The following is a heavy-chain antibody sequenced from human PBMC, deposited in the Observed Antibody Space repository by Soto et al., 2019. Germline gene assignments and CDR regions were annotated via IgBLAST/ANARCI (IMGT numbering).Heavy chain of an antibody. D-gene: IGHD3-22*01. CDR2: ISKDGSEE. CDR1: GFNFGNYA. J-gene: IGHJ4*02. CDR3: AKETHSSGYGTYFDH. Sequence: VLLVESGGGLVQPGRSLRLSCAVSGFNFGNYAMHWVRQAPGKGLEWVAVISKDGSEEYYADSVKGRFTVSRDNSRNTLYLQVNSLRTEDTAVYYCAKETHSSGYGTYFDHWGQGTLVPVSS. V-gene: IGHV3-30*18.